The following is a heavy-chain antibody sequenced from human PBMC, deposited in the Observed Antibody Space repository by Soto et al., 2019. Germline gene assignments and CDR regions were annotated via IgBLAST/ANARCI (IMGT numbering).Heavy chain of an antibody. D-gene: IGHD6-13*01. V-gene: IGHV3-48*01. J-gene: IGHJ4*02. CDR2: IRSSSRII. CDR3: AREQPRSDSSHWDLDY. CDR1: RFSFSSYG. Sequence: EVQLVDSGGGFVHPGGSLRLTCVASRFSFSSYGMNWVRQAPGKGLEWVSYIRSSSRIIYYADSVKGRFTSSRDNAKNSLYLQMNSLRAKDTTMYYCAREQPRSDSSHWDLDYWGQGTVVTVSS.